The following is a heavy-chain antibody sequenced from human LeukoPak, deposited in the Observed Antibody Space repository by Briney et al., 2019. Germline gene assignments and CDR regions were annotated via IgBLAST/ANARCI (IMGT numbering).Heavy chain of an antibody. J-gene: IGHJ6*02. CDR1: GFTFSSYA. D-gene: IGHD3-22*01. Sequence: PGGSLRLSCAASGFTFSSYAMSWVRQAPGKGLEWVSAISGSGGSTYYADSVKGRFTISRDNSKNTLYLQMNSLRAEDTAVYYCAKDEHSSGYYYYGMDVWGQGTTVTVS. V-gene: IGHV3-23*01. CDR3: AKDEHSSGYYYYGMDV. CDR2: ISGSGGST.